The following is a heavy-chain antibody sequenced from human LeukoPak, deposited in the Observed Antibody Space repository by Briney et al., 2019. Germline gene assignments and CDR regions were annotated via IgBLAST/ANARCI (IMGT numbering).Heavy chain of an antibody. CDR1: GGSISSGDSY. D-gene: IGHD3-3*01. V-gene: IGHV4-30-4*01. CDR3: ARGVYDDLYYFDF. J-gene: IGHJ4*02. CDR2: IYHSGSS. Sequence: PSETLSLTCTVAGGSISSGDSYWNWVRQPPVKGLEWIGYIYHSGSSYYTPSLTSRVTMSVDTSKNQFSLKLSSVTVTDTAVYYCARGVYDDLYYFDFWGQGTLVTVSS.